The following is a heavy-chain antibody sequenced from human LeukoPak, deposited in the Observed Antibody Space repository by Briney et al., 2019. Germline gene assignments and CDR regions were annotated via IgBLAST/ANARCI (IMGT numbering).Heavy chain of an antibody. CDR2: IYYSGST. D-gene: IGHD6-19*01. J-gene: IGHJ5*01. CDR1: GGSISSSSYY. Sequence: SETLSLTCTVSGGSISSSSYYWGWIRQPPGKGLEWIGSIYYSGSTYYNPSLKSRVTISVDTSKNQFSLKLNSVTAADTAVYYCAGGGSSDWLNWFDPWGQGTLVTVSS. V-gene: IGHV4-39*07. CDR3: AGGGSSDWLNWFDP.